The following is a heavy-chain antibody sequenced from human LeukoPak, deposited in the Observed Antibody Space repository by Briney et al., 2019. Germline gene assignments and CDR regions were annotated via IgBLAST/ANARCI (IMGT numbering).Heavy chain of an antibody. CDR1: GGSISSNNYF. CDR3: ASDLIAAGGSTLGS. V-gene: IGHV4-39*01. CDR2: ISFDGRT. Sequence: KTSETLSLTCTVSGGSISSNNYFWGWIRQPPGKGLEWIATISFDGRTYYNPSLTSRVTISVDTSKNQFSLKLSSVTAADTAVYFYASDLIAAGGSTLGSWGQGTLVTVSS. J-gene: IGHJ5*02. D-gene: IGHD6-13*01.